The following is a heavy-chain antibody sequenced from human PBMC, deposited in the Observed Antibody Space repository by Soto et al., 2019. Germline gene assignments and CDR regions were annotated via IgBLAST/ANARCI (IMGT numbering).Heavy chain of an antibody. V-gene: IGHV2-5*02. Sequence: QITLKESGPTLVKPTQTLTLTCTFSGFSLSTGGVGVGWIRQPPGKALEWLALIYWDDDKRYSPSLESRLPIAQDTSKNQVVLRMTNMDPVDTATYYCAHRAGDREAYWGQGILVTVSS. CDR3: AHRAGDREAY. D-gene: IGHD4-17*01. J-gene: IGHJ4*02. CDR1: GFSLSTGGVG. CDR2: IYWDDDK.